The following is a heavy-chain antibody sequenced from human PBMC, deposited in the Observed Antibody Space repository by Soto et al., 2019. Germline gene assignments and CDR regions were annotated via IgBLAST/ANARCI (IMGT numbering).Heavy chain of an antibody. J-gene: IGHJ5*02. CDR2: IYYSGST. D-gene: IGHD6-6*01. CDR3: ARGVRSYNWFDP. Sequence: PSETLSLTCTVSGGSISSGGYYWSWIRQHPGKGLEWIGYIYYSGSTYYNPSLKSRVTISVDTSKNQFSLKLSSVTAADTAVYYCARGVRSYNWFDPWGKGTLVTVSS. CDR1: GGSISSGGYY. V-gene: IGHV4-31*03.